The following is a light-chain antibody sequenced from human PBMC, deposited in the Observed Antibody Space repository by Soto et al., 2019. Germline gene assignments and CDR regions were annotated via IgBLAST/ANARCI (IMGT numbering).Light chain of an antibody. V-gene: IGKV3-11*01. CDR2: DAS. CDR1: ESISTY. CDR3: QQRSSGVT. J-gene: IGKJ5*01. Sequence: EIVLTQSPATLSLSPGERATLSCRASESISTYLGWYQQKPGQAPRPLIYDASNRATGIPARFSGSGFGTDFTLTISSLEPEDSAFYFCQQRSSGVTFGQGTRLEIK.